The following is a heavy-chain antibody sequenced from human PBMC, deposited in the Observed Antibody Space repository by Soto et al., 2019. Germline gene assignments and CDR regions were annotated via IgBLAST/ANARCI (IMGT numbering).Heavy chain of an antibody. CDR3: ASSSEGYSYGFWAAFDI. V-gene: IGHV1-69*01. CDR1: GGTFSSYA. CDR2: IIPIFGTA. Sequence: QVQLVQSGAEVKKPGSSVKVSCKASGGTFSSYAISWVRQAPGQGLEWMGGIIPIFGTANYAQKFQGGVTITADESTSTAYMELSRLRSEDTAVYYCASSSEGYSYGFWAAFDIWGQGTMVTVSS. J-gene: IGHJ3*02. D-gene: IGHD5-18*01.